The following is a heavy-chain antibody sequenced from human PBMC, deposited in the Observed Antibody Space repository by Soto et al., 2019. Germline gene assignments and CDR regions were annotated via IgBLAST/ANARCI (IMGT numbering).Heavy chain of an antibody. Sequence: QVQLVESGGGVVQPGRSLRLSCSASGFTFSDYALHWVRQAPGKGLEWVAVISDDGINKYIADSVKGRFIISRDNSKNTVFVQMSSLGLEDTAIYYCARRLTASVTAMGYWGQGTLVTVSS. D-gene: IGHD2-21*02. CDR2: ISDDGINK. V-gene: IGHV3-30-3*01. CDR1: GFTFSDYA. CDR3: ARRLTASVTAMGY. J-gene: IGHJ4*02.